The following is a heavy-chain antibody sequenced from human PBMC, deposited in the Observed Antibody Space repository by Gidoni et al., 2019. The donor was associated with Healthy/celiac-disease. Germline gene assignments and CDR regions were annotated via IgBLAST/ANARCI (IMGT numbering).Heavy chain of an antibody. D-gene: IGHD2-15*01. J-gene: IGHJ6*02. CDR1: S. CDR3: ARDVWWEQRDYYYGMDV. V-gene: IGHV3-21*01. CDR2: ISSSSSYI. Sequence: SMNWVRQAPGKGLEWVSSISSSSSYIYYADSVKGRFTISRDNAKNSLYLQMNSLRAEDTAVYYCARDVWWEQRDYYYGMDVWGQGTTVTVSS.